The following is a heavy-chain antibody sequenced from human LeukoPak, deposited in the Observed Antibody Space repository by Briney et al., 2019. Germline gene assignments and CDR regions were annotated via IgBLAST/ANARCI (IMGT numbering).Heavy chain of an antibody. J-gene: IGHJ4*02. CDR1: GFTFRSYA. D-gene: IGHD5-24*01. V-gene: IGHV3-30*03. Sequence: GGSLRLSCAASGFTFRSYAMTWVRQTPGKGLEWVAVISYDGSNKYYADSVKGRFTISRDNSKNTLYLQMNSLRAEDTAVYYCARGRRDGYNLEYFDSWGQGTLVTVSS. CDR2: ISYDGSNK. CDR3: ARGRRDGYNLEYFDS.